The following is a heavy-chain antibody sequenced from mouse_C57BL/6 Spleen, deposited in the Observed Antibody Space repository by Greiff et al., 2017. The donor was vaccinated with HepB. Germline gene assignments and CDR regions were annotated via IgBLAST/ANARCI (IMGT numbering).Heavy chain of an antibody. CDR3: VLDYDWAYAMDY. J-gene: IGHJ4*01. Sequence: GGGLVQPKGSLKLSCAASGFSFNTYAMTWVRQAPGKGLEWVARIRSKSNNYATYYADSVKDRFTISRDDSESMLYLQMNNLKTEDTAMYYCVLDYDWAYAMDYWGQGTSVTVSS. D-gene: IGHD2-4*01. CDR1: GFSFNTYA. V-gene: IGHV10-1*01. CDR2: IRSKSNNYAT.